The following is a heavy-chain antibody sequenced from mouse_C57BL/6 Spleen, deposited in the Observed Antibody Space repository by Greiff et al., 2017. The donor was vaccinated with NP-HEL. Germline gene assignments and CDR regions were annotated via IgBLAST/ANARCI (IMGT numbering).Heavy chain of an antibody. CDR1: GFSLTSYG. D-gene: IGHD2-10*02. Sequence: QVQLKESGPGLVAPSQSLSITCTVSGFSLTSYGVHWVRQPPGKGLEWLVVIWSDGSTTYNSALKSRPSLSKDNSKSQVFLKMNSLQTDDTAMYYCARHSISRYYAMDYWGQGTSVTVSS. CDR3: ARHSISRYYAMDY. V-gene: IGHV2-6-1*01. CDR2: IWSDGST. J-gene: IGHJ4*01.